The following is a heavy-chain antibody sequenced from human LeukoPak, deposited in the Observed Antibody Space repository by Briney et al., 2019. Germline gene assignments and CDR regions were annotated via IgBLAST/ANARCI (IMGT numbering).Heavy chain of an antibody. CDR3: ARYSSTWAFDY. Sequence: SETLSLTCTVSGGSIINSGYYWGWIRQPPGQGLEWIANIYYTGNSNYNSSLKSRITISVDTSRNRFSLKLTSVTAADTAVYFCARYSSTWAFDYWGQGSLVTVSS. CDR1: GGSIINSGYY. V-gene: IGHV4-39*01. CDR2: IYYTGNS. J-gene: IGHJ4*02. D-gene: IGHD6-6*01.